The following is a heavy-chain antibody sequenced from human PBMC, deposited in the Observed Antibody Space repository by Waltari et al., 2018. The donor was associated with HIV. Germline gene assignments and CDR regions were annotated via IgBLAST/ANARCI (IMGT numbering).Heavy chain of an antibody. CDR3: ARDRCSGGSCYPPGAFDI. CDR2: INPNSGVT. Sequence: QVQLVQSGAEVKKPGASVKVSCKASGYTFTGYYMHWVRQAPGQGLEWMGWINPNSGVTNYAQKFQGRVTMTRDTSISTAYMERSRLRADDTAVYYCARDRCSGGSCYPPGAFDIWGQGTMVTVSS. V-gene: IGHV1-2*02. J-gene: IGHJ3*02. CDR1: GYTFTGYY. D-gene: IGHD2-15*01.